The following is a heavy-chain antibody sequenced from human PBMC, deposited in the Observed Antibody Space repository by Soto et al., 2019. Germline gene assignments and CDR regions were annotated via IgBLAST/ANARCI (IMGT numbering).Heavy chain of an antibody. Sequence: SDTLSLTCTVSGGSISSYYWSWIRQPPGKGLEWIGYIYYSGSTYYNPSLKSRVTISVDTSKNQFSLKLSSVTAADTAVYYCARSIDPWGQGTLVTVSS. CDR2: IYYSGST. J-gene: IGHJ5*02. CDR3: ARSIDP. V-gene: IGHV4-59*06. CDR1: GGSISSYY.